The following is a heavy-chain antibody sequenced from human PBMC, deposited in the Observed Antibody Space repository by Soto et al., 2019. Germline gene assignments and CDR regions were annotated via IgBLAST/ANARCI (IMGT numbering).Heavy chain of an antibody. CDR3: AKRRGAGGHFDY. CDR2: ISIGGST. V-gene: IGHV3-23*01. CDR1: GFTFSSYA. Sequence: LRLSCAASGFTFSSYAMGWVRQGPGKGLEWVAVISIGGSTHYADSVRGRFTISRDNSKNTLSLQMNSLTAEDTAVYFCAKRRGAGGHFDYWGQGALVTVSS. J-gene: IGHJ4*02. D-gene: IGHD2-15*01.